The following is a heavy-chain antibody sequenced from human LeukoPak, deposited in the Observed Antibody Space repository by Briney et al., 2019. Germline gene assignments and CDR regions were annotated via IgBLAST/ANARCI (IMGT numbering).Heavy chain of an antibody. CDR1: GYTFTGYY. CDR2: INPNSGGT. CDR3: ARDLRVDQLLLAAYYYYYYMDV. Sequence: ASVKVSCKASGYTFTGYYMHWVRQAPGQGLEWMGWINPNSGGTNYAQKFQGRVTMTRDTFISTAYMELSRLRSDDTAVYYCARDLRVDQLLLAAYYYYYYMDVWGKGTTVTISS. J-gene: IGHJ6*03. D-gene: IGHD2-15*01. V-gene: IGHV1-2*02.